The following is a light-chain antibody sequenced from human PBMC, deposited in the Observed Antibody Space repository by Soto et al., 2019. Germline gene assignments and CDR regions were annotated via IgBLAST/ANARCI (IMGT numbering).Light chain of an antibody. V-gene: IGLV1-40*01. CDR1: SSNIGAGYD. CDR2: GNS. Sequence: QSVLTQPPSVSGAPGQRVTISCTGSSSNIGAGYDVHWYQQLPGTAPKLLIYGNSNRPSGVPDRFSGSKSGTSASLAITGLQVEDEAVYCFQSYDSSLSGSVFGGGTQLTVL. J-gene: IGLJ3*02. CDR3: QSYDSSLSGSV.